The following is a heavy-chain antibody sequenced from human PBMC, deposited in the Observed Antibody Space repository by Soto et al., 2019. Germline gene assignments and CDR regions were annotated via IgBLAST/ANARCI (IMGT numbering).Heavy chain of an antibody. CDR3: ARVPNLAAVTTRYFDY. J-gene: IGHJ4*02. D-gene: IGHD4-17*01. CDR1: GGSFSGYY. V-gene: IGHV4-34*01. CDR2: INHSGST. Sequence: SETLSLTCAVYGGSFSGYYWSWIRQPPGKGLEWIGEINHSGSTTYNPSLKSRVTISVDTSKNQCSLKLSSVTAADTAVYYCARVPNLAAVTTRYFDYWGQGTLVTVSS.